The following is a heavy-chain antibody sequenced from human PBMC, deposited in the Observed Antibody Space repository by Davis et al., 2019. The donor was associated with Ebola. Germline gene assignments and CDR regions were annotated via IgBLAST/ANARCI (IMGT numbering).Heavy chain of an antibody. J-gene: IGHJ4*02. D-gene: IGHD2-15*01. CDR3: AASLIVVVAALDY. V-gene: IGHV1-8*01. CDR2: MNPNSGNT. CDR1: VYTFTSYD. Sequence: ASVKVSCNASVYTFTSYDINCVRQATGQGLEWMGWMNPNSGNTGYAQKFQGRVTMTRNTSISTAYMELSRLRSDDTAVYYCAASLIVVVAALDYWGQGTLVTVSS.